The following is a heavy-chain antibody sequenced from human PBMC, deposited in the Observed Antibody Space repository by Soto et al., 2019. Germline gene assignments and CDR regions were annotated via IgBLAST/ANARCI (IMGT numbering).Heavy chain of an antibody. J-gene: IGHJ4*02. V-gene: IGHV4-34*01. D-gene: IGHD3-10*01. Sequence: SETLSLTCAVYGGSFSGYYWSWIRQPPGKGLEWIGEINHSGSTNYNPSLKSRVTISVDTSKNQFSLKLSSVTAADTAVYYCARGDREFTSGYWGQGTLVTVSS. CDR2: INHSGST. CDR1: GGSFSGYY. CDR3: ARGDREFTSGY.